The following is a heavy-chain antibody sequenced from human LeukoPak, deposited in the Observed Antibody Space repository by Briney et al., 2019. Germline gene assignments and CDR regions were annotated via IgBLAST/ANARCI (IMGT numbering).Heavy chain of an antibody. Sequence: LETLSLTCTVSGGSISSSSYYWGWIRQPPGKGLEWIGSIYYSGSTYYNPSLKSRVTISVDTSKNQFSLKLSSVTAADTAVYYCAKIYQDSCAYHCAPDYWGQGTLVTVSS. CDR3: AKIYQDSCAYHCAPDY. J-gene: IGHJ4*02. D-gene: IGHD3-22*01. CDR2: IYYSGST. V-gene: IGHV4-39*07. CDR1: GGSISSSSYY.